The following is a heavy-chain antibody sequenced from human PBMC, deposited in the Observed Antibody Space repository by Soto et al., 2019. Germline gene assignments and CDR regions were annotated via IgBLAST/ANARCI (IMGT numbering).Heavy chain of an antibody. CDR1: GLTFSRSA. D-gene: IGHD3-16*02. CDR2: ISGSGGNT. V-gene: IGHV3-23*01. CDR3: AKGTMITFGGVIGLYFDY. Sequence: GGSLRLSCAASGLTFSRSAVHWVRQAPGKGLEWVSAISGSGGNTYYADSVKGRFTISRDNSKNTLYLQMNSLRAEDTAVYYCAKGTMITFGGVIGLYFDYWGQGTLVTVSS. J-gene: IGHJ4*02.